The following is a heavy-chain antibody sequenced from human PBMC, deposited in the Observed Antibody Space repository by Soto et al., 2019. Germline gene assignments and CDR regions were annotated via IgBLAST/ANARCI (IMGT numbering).Heavy chain of an antibody. Sequence: VGSLRLSCAASGFTFSSYGMHWVRQAPGKGLEWVAVIWYDGSNKYYADSVKGRFTISRDNSKNTLYLQMNSLRAEDTAVYYCAREEYCSSTSCYTYYYYGMDVWGQVTTVTVSS. CDR1: GFTFSSYG. D-gene: IGHD2-2*02. V-gene: IGHV3-33*01. J-gene: IGHJ6*02. CDR3: AREEYCSSTSCYTYYYYGMDV. CDR2: IWYDGSNK.